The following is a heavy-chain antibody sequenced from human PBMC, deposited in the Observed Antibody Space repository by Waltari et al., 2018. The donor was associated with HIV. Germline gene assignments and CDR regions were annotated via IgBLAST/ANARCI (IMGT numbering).Heavy chain of an antibody. D-gene: IGHD6-19*01. J-gene: IGHJ5*02. CDR2: IIPSLGIA. CDR3: ARIRGDSSGWYWFDP. Sequence: QVQLVQSGAEVKKPGSSVKVSCKASGGTFSSYTISWVRQVPGQGLEWMGRIIPSLGIANYAQKFQGRVTITADKSTSTAYMELSSLRSEDTAVYYCARIRGDSSGWYWFDPWGQGTLVTVSS. CDR1: GGTFSSYT. V-gene: IGHV1-69*02.